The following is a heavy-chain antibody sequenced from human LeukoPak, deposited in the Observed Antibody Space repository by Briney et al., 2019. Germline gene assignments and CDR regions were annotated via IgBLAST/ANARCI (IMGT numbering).Heavy chain of an antibody. Sequence: SGTLSLTCTVSGGSISSSSYYWGWIRQPPGKGREWIGSIYYSGSTYYNPSLKSRVTISVDTSKNQFSLKLSSVTAADTAVHYCARSSMVRGVIDYYYYYMAVWGKGTTVTVSS. CDR1: GGSISSSSYY. CDR2: IYYSGST. J-gene: IGHJ6*03. D-gene: IGHD3-10*01. V-gene: IGHV4-39*07. CDR3: ARSSMVRGVIDYYYYYMAV.